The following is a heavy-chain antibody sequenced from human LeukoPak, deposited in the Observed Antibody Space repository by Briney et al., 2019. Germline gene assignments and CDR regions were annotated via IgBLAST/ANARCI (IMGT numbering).Heavy chain of an antibody. D-gene: IGHD4-11*01. V-gene: IGHV3-30*09. CDR3: ARDWRDYSDYGYYYEC. CDR1: GFTFNSYA. Sequence: PGGSLRLSCAASGFTFNSYAMHWVRQAPGKGLEWVAVISYDGGNKYYADSVRGRFAISRDNSQNTVYLEMNSLRDEDTAVYYCARDWRDYSDYGYYYECWGQGTLVTVSS. CDR2: ISYDGGNK. J-gene: IGHJ4*02.